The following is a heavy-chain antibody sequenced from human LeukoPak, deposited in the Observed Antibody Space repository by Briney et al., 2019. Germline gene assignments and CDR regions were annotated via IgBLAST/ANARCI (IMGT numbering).Heavy chain of an antibody. CDR2: IYTSGST. V-gene: IGHV4-4*07. CDR3: AREYCSSTSCQFNWFDP. D-gene: IGHD2-2*01. J-gene: IGHJ5*02. CDR1: GGSISSYY. Sequence: WETLSLTCTVSGGSISSYYWSWIRQPAGKGLEWIGRIYTSGSTNYNPSLKSRVTMSVDTSKNQFSLKLSSVTAADTAVYYCAREYCSSTSCQFNWFDPWGQGTLVTVSS.